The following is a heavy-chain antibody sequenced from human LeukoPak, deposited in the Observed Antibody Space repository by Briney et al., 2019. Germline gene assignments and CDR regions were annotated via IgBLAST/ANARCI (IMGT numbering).Heavy chain of an antibody. CDR2: IYYSGST. D-gene: IGHD6-19*01. V-gene: IGHV4-59*01. Sequence: KPSETLFLTCTVSGGSISSYYWSWIRQPPGKGLEWIGYIYYSGSTNYNPSLKSRVTISVDTSKNQFSLKLSSVTAADTAVYYCARMGDSGWYKGDDAFDIWGQGTMVTVSS. CDR3: ARMGDSGWYKGDDAFDI. J-gene: IGHJ3*02. CDR1: GGSISSYY.